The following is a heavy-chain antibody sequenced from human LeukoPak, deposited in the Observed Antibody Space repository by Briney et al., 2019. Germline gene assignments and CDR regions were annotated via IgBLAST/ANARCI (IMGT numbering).Heavy chain of an antibody. CDR3: ASLVVGSYFTGWFDP. D-gene: IGHD1-26*01. CDR2: IKQDGSEK. CDR1: GSSFSSYW. J-gene: IGHJ5*02. Sequence: PGGSLRLSCVASGSSFSSYWMSWVRQASGKGLEWVANIKQDGSEKYFVGSVKGRFTISRDNAKNSLYLQMNSLRAEDTAVYYCASLVVGSYFTGWFDPWGQGTLVTVSS. V-gene: IGHV3-7*01.